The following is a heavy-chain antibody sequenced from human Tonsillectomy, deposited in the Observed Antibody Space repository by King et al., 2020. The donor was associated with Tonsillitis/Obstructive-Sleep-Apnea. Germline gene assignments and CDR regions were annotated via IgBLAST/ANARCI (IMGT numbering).Heavy chain of an antibody. V-gene: IGHV3-30*01. J-gene: IGHJ6*03. D-gene: IGHD3-3*01. CDR1: GFTFSSYA. CDR2: IAFDGSDK. CDR3: AKDGYDFWSGPKSANNYYYMDV. Sequence: VQLVESGGGVVQPGTSLRLSCAASGFTFSSYAMHWVRQAPGKGLEWVAFIAFDGSDKYYADSVKGRFTISRDNSKNTLYVQMNSLRAEDTAMYYCAKDGYDFWSGPKSANNYYYMDVWGKGTTVTVSS.